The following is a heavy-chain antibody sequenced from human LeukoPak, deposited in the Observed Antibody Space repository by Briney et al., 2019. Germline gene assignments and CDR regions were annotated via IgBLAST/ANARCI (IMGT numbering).Heavy chain of an antibody. V-gene: IGHV4-34*01. CDR3: ASLYVVPAATRGHYYYGMDV. CDR1: GGSFSGYY. CDR2: INHNGST. J-gene: IGHJ6*02. Sequence: TSETLSLTCAVYGGSFSGYYWSWIRQPPGKGLEWIGEINHNGSTNYNPSLKSRVTISVDTSKNQFSLKLSSVTAADTAVYYCASLYVVPAATRGHYYYGMDVWGQGTTVTVSS. D-gene: IGHD2-2*01.